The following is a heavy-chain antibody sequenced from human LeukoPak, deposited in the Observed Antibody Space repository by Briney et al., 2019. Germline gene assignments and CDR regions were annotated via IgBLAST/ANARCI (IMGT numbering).Heavy chain of an antibody. J-gene: IGHJ4*02. CDR1: GFTFSTHS. V-gene: IGHV3-48*02. Sequence: GGSLRLSCAASGFTFSTHSMHWVRQAPGKGLEWVSYISSSSSAMLYADSVKGRFTISRDNAKNSLYLQMNGLRDEDTAVYYCARDTRVGGTMDFDYWGQGTLVTVSS. D-gene: IGHD1-26*01. CDR3: ARDTRVGGTMDFDY. CDR2: ISSSSSAM.